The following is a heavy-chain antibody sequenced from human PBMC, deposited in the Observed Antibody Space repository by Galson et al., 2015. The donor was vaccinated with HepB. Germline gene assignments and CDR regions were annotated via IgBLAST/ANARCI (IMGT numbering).Heavy chain of an antibody. V-gene: IGHV1-24*01. Sequence: SVKVSCKVSGYSLTESSMYWVRQAPGKGLEWMGDFDSEDGEIVYAQKFQGRVSMTEDTSAETAYMELSSLRSEDTAVYYCAMDSFTSYYGSGTPRGAFDIWGQGTMVTVSS. D-gene: IGHD3-10*01. CDR3: AMDSFTSYYGSGTPRGAFDI. CDR1: GYSLTESS. J-gene: IGHJ3*02. CDR2: FDSEDGEI.